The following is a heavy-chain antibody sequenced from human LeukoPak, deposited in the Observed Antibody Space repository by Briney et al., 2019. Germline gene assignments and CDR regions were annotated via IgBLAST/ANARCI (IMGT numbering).Heavy chain of an antibody. V-gene: IGHV3-30*18. J-gene: IGHJ4*02. D-gene: IGHD2-15*01. CDR2: ISYDGSNK. Sequence: GGSLRLSCAASGFTFSNYGMHWVRQAPGKGLEWVALISYDGSNKDYGESVKGRFTISRHNSKNTLYLQMDSLRPEDTAVYYCAKIYCSGGRCYSGGYFFDYWGQGALVTVSS. CDR3: AKIYCSGGRCYSGGYFFDY. CDR1: GFTFSNYG.